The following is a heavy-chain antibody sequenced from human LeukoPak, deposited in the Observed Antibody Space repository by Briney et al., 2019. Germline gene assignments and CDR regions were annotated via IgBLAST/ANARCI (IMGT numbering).Heavy chain of an antibody. D-gene: IGHD2-21*01. CDR2: IYHSGST. CDR3: ARMGVIGLRYYMDV. CDR1: GYSISSGYY. Sequence: SETLSLTCTVSGYSISSGYYWGWIRQPPGQGLEWIGSIYHSGSTYYNPSLKSRVTISVDTSKNQFSLKLSSVTAADTAVYYCARMGVIGLRYYMDVWGKGTTVTISS. J-gene: IGHJ6*03. V-gene: IGHV4-38-2*02.